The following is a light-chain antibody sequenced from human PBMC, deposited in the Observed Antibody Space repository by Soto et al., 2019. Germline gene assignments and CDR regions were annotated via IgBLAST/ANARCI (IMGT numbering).Light chain of an antibody. V-gene: IGKV1-9*01. J-gene: IGKJ5*01. CDR1: QGINRF. CDR2: AAS. CDR3: QQLKSNLIT. Sequence: DRQFTHSPSGLSWCLLHRVAISCPASQGINRFLAWYQQKPGKAPKLLIYAASTLHSGVPSRFSGSGSGTDFTLTISSLQPEDFATYYCQQLKSNLITFGQGTRLEIK.